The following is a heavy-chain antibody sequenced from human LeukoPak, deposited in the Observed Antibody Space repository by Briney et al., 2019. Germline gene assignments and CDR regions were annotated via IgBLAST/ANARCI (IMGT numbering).Heavy chain of an antibody. CDR3: ARVALRFLEWLPHYFDY. D-gene: IGHD3-3*01. J-gene: IGHJ4*02. CDR1: GFTFSSYA. V-gene: IGHV3-23*01. CDR2: ISGSGGST. Sequence: GGSLRLSCAASGFTFSSYAMSWVRQAPGKGLEWVSAISGSGGSTYYADSVKGRFTISRDNAKNSLYLQMNSLRAEDTAVYYCARVALRFLEWLPHYFDYWGQGTLVTVSS.